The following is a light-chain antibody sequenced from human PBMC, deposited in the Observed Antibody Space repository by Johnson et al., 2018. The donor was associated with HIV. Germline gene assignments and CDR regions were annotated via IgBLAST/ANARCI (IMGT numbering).Light chain of an antibody. CDR3: GTWDSSLSAYV. J-gene: IGLJ1*01. CDR2: DNN. CDR1: SSDIGNNY. V-gene: IGLV1-51*01. Sequence: QPVLTQPPSVSAAPGQKVIISCSGGSSDIGNNYVSWYQQLPRTAPKLLIYDNNKRPSGIPDRFSGSKSGTSATLGITGLQTGDEADYYCGTWDSSLSAYVFGTGTKVTVL.